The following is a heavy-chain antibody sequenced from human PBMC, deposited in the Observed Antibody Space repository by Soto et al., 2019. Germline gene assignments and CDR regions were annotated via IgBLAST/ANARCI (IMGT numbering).Heavy chain of an antibody. CDR2: VYFSGNA. CDR3: GSVRPSGYVLS. Sequence: SETLSLTCTVSGGSLSSYYWTWIRQSPGKGLEWIGYVYFSGNANYNPSLKSRVTISIDTSKNQFSLSLASVTAADTAFYYCGSVRPSGYVLSWGQGTLVAVSS. CDR1: GGSLSSYY. V-gene: IGHV4-59*01. D-gene: IGHD6-25*01. J-gene: IGHJ5*02.